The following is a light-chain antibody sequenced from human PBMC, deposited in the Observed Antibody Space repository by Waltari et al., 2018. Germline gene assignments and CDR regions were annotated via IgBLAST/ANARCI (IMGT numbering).Light chain of an antibody. J-gene: IGLJ1*01. Sequence: ALTQPPSVSGSPGQSVTISCSGSSSDIGTYDYVSWYQQHTAKAPKLIIFDVRKRPSGVSARFSGSKSGNTASLTISGLQTEDEADYYCQSYDNSLSGAYFVFGTGTKVTVL. CDR3: QSYDNSLSGAYFV. V-gene: IGLV2-14*03. CDR1: SSDIGTYDY. CDR2: DVR.